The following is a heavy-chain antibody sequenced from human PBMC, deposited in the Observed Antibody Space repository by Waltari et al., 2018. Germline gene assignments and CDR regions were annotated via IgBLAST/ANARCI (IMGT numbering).Heavy chain of an antibody. CDR3: ARDTVTTSHYGMDV. D-gene: IGHD4-17*01. J-gene: IGHJ6*02. CDR1: GYTFTGSY. V-gene: IGHV1-2*04. CDR2: INPNSGGT. Sequence: QVQLVQSGAEVKKPGASVKVSCKASGYTFTGSYMHWVRQAPGQGLEWMGVINPNSGGTNDAQKFQGWVTMTRDTSISTAYMELSRLRSDDTAVYYCARDTVTTSHYGMDVWGQGTTVTVSS.